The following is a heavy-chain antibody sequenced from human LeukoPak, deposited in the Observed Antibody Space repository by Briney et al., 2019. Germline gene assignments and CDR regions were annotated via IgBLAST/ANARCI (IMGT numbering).Heavy chain of an antibody. V-gene: IGHV3-23*01. J-gene: IGHJ4*02. CDR1: GFTFSSYA. D-gene: IGHD2-2*01. CDR3: AKVSGPYCSSTSCYLDS. CDR2: ISGSGGST. Sequence: SGGSLGPSCAASGFTFSSYAMSWVRQAPGKGLEWVSAISGSGGSTYYADSVKGRFTISRDNSKNTLYLQMNSLRAEDTAVYYCAKVSGPYCSSTSCYLDSWGQGTLVTVSS.